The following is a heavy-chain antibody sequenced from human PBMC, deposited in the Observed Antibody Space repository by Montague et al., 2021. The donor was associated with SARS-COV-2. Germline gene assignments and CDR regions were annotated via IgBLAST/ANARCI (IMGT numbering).Heavy chain of an antibody. J-gene: IGHJ3*02. D-gene: IGHD3-22*01. CDR1: GGSISSSSYY. CDR2: IYYSGST. V-gene: IGHV4-39*01. CDR3: ARFPTSYYYDSKAAPATPDAFGI. Sequence: SETLSLTCTVSGGSISSSSYYWGWIRQPPGKGLEWIGSIYYSGSTYYNPSLKSRVTISVDTSKNQFSLKLSSVTAADTAVYYCARFPTSYYYDSKAAPATPDAFGIWGQGTIVTVSS.